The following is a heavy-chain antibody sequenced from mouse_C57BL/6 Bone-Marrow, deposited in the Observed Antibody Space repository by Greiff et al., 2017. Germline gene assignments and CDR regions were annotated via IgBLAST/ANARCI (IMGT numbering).Heavy chain of an antibody. CDR3: ARQRLRAWFAY. CDR2: ISSGGSYT. V-gene: IGHV5-6*01. J-gene: IGHJ3*01. CDR1: GFTFSSYG. D-gene: IGHD1-1*01. Sequence: EVMLVESGGDLVKPGGSLKLSCAASGFTFSSYGMSWVRQTPDKRLEWVATISSGGSYTYYPDSVKGRFTISRDTAKNTLYLQMSSLKSEDTAMYYCARQRLRAWFAYWGQGTLVTVSA.